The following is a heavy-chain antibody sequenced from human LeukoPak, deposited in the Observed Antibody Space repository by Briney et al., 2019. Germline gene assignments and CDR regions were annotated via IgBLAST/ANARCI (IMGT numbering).Heavy chain of an antibody. CDR3: ARAGDSGQLDY. Sequence: WASVKVSCKASGYTFTSYDINWVRQATGQGLEWMGWMTPNSGNTGYAQKFQGRLTMTRSTSISTAYMELTSLRSEGTAVYYCARAGDSGQLDYWGQGTLVTVSS. CDR2: MTPNSGNT. CDR1: GYTFTSYD. D-gene: IGHD3-3*01. J-gene: IGHJ4*02. V-gene: IGHV1-8*01.